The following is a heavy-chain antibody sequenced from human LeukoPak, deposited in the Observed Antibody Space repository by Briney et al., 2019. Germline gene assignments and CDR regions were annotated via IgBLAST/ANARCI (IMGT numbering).Heavy chain of an antibody. CDR2: IYPGDSDT. J-gene: IGHJ5*02. CDR3: ARRGNCWFDP. V-gene: IGHV5-51*01. D-gene: IGHD1-7*01. CDR1: GYSFTNYW. Sequence: GESLKISCKGSGYSFTNYWIGWVRQMPGKGLEWMGIIYPGDSDTRYSPSFQGQVTISVDTSISTAYLQWSSLKASDTAIYYCARRGNCWFDPWGQGTLVTVSS.